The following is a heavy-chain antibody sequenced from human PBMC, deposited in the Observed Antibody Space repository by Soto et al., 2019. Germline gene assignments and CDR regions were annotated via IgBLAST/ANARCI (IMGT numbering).Heavy chain of an antibody. Sequence: SETLSLTCTVSDGSINNYYWSWIRQPPGKGLEWIGSIYYSGSTDYNPSLKSRVIISVDRSKNQFSLKLSSVTAADTAVYYCARETYGDYVGYFDPWGQGTLVTVSS. D-gene: IGHD4-17*01. CDR3: ARETYGDYVGYFDP. J-gene: IGHJ5*02. CDR2: IYYSGST. V-gene: IGHV4-59*12. CDR1: DGSINNYY.